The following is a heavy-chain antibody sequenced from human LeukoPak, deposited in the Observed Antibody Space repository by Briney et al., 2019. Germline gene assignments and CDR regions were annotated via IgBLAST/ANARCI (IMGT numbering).Heavy chain of an antibody. CDR1: GGSITSSCYY. Sequence: SETLSLTCSVSGGSITSSCYYWAWIRQPPGTGLVWIGSVYCNGNTYYHPSLKSRVSISLDTSKNQFSLKVNSVTAADTAVYYCARHGVHLNYDYWGQGILVTVSS. J-gene: IGHJ4*02. CDR3: ARHGVHLNYDY. CDR2: VYCNGNT. V-gene: IGHV4-39*01. D-gene: IGHD1-1*01.